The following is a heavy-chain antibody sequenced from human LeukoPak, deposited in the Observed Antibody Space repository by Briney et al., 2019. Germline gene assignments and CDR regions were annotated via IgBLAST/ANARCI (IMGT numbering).Heavy chain of an antibody. CDR2: ISGNGGSI. D-gene: IGHD3-10*01. J-gene: IGHJ4*02. CDR3: ARGHDSGSYIFDY. CDR1: GFTFSSYV. V-gene: IGHV3-64*01. Sequence: GGSLRLSCAASGFTFSSYVMYWVRQAPGKGLEYVSGISGNGGSIYYANSVRGRFTISRDNSKNTLYLQMGSLRAEDTAVYYCARGHDSGSYIFDYWGQGTLVTVSS.